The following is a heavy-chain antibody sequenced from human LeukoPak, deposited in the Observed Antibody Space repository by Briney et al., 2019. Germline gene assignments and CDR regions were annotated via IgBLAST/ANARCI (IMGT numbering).Heavy chain of an antibody. CDR2: IYYSGST. CDR3: ARLAYF. J-gene: IGHJ4*02. CDR1: GXSISSYY. V-gene: IGHV4-59*01. Sequence: PSETLSLTCTVSGXSISSYYWSWIRQPPGKGLEWIGYIYYSGSTNYNPSLKSRVTISIDTSKNQFSLKLSSVTAADTAVYYCARLAYFWGQGTLVTVSS.